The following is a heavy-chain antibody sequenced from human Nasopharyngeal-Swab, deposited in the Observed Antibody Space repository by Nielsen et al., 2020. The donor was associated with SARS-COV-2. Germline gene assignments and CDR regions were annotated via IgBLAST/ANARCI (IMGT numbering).Heavy chain of an antibody. CDR2: ISGRGGST. D-gene: IGHD3-16*01. CDR3: AKDPTRLWDVSI. V-gene: IGHV3-23*01. Sequence: GGSLRLSCAASGFTFSSYDMRWVRQAPGKGLEWVSAISGRGGSTYYEDPVKGRFTISRDNSKNTLYLQMNSLRAEDTAVYYCAKDPTRLWDVSIWGQGTLVTVSS. CDR1: GFTFSSYD. J-gene: IGHJ4*02.